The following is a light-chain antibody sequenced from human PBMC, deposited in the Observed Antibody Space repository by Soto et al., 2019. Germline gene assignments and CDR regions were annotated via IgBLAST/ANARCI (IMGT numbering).Light chain of an antibody. CDR1: SGHSNYA. CDR3: QTWGSGIVV. J-gene: IGLJ2*01. Sequence: QLVLTQSPSASASLGASVKLTCTLSSGHSNYAIAWHQQQSEKGRRYLMKLNSDGSHSKGDGIPDRFSGSSSGAERYLTISSLQSEDEADYYSQTWGSGIVVFGGGTKLTVL. V-gene: IGLV4-69*01. CDR2: LNSDGSH.